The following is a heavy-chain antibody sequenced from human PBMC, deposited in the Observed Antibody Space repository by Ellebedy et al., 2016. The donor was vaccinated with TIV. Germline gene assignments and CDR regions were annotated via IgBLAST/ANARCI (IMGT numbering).Heavy chain of an antibody. CDR2: ISGSANTR. Sequence: GESLKISCAASGFTFSDYYMSWIRQAPGKGLEWVSYISGSANTRHYTDSVRGRFIVSRDNAKNSLYLQMNGLRAEDTAVYYCPRADSFGVVKRRHSYFLDVWGQGTTVTVSS. CDR3: PRADSFGVVKRRHSYFLDV. D-gene: IGHD3-3*01. J-gene: IGHJ6*02. V-gene: IGHV3-11*01. CDR1: GFTFSDYY.